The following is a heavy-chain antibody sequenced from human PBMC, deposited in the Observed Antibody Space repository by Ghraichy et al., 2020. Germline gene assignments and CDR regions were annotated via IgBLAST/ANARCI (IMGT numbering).Heavy chain of an antibody. V-gene: IGHV4-61*01. Sequence: GSLRLSCTVSGGSVSSGSYYWSWIRQPPGKGLEWIGSIYYSGSTNYNPSLKSRVTISVDTSKNQFSLKLSSVTAADTAVYYCASGQDVTGFDYWGQGTLVTVSS. CDR2: IYYSGST. J-gene: IGHJ4*02. D-gene: IGHD2-15*01. CDR3: ASGQDVTGFDY. CDR1: GGSVSSGSYY.